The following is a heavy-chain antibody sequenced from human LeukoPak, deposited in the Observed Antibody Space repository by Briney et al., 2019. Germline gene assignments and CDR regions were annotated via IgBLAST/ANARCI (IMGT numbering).Heavy chain of an antibody. J-gene: IGHJ1*01. CDR2: MNSDGSST. V-gene: IGHV3-74*03. D-gene: IGHD3-22*01. CDR1: GXTFSNYW. Sequence: PGGSLRLSCAASGXTFSNYWMHWVRQAPGKGLVCVSRMNSDGSSTTYADSVKGRFTISRDNAKNTLYLQMNSLRAEDTAVYYCAAYDSSGYSGKYFQLRGQGTLVTVSS. CDR3: AAYDSSGYSGKYFQL.